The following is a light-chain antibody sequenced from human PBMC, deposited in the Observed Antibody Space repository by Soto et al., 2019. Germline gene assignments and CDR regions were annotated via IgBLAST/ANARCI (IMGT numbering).Light chain of an antibody. CDR3: NSYTGSSTNV. J-gene: IGLJ1*01. V-gene: IGLV2-14*03. CDR1: SSDVGGYNY. Sequence: QSALTQPASVSGSPGQSITISCTGTSSDVGGYNYVSWYQQHPGKAPKLIISDVSNRPSGVSNRFSGSKSGNTASLTISGLQAEDEADYYCNSYTGSSTNVFGTGTKLTVL. CDR2: DVS.